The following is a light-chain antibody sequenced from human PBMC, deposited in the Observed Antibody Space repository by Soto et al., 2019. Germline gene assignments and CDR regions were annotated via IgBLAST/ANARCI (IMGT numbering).Light chain of an antibody. CDR3: QHYNSYSEA. CDR1: QTISSW. J-gene: IGKJ1*01. Sequence: DIQMTQYNYTLSGSVGDRVTITCRASQTISSWLAWYQQKPGKAPKLLIYKASTLKSGVPSRFSGSGSGTEFTLTISSLQPDDFATYYCQHYNSYSEAFGQGSKVDIK. CDR2: KAS. V-gene: IGKV1-5*03.